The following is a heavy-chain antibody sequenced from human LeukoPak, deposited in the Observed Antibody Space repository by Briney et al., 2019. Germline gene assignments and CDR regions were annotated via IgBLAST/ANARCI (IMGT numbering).Heavy chain of an antibody. CDR2: IRYDGSIE. J-gene: IGHJ4*02. Sequence: GGSLRLSCAASGSTFNNYGMHWVRQAPGKGLDWVAFIRYDGSIEYYADSVKGRFTISRDNSKNTVFLQMNSLRTEDTAVYYCARGGHYYDSSGLWTYFDYWGQGTLVTVSS. D-gene: IGHD3-22*01. V-gene: IGHV3-30*02. CDR3: ARGGHYYDSSGLWTYFDY. CDR1: GSTFNNYG.